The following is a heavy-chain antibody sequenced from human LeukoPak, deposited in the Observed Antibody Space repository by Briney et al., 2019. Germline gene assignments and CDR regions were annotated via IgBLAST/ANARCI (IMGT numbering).Heavy chain of an antibody. CDR2: IYYSGST. V-gene: IGHV4-59*01. CDR1: GGSISSYY. Sequence: SETLSLTCTVSGGSISSYYWSWIRQPPGKGLEWIGYIYYSGSTNYNPSLKSRVTISVDTSKNQFSLELSSVTAADTAVYYCARFESPLYSEFLDCFLPPYLDYGGKGTLVTVS. CDR3: ARFESPLYSEFLDCFLPPYLDY. J-gene: IGHJ4*02. D-gene: IGHD3/OR15-3a*01.